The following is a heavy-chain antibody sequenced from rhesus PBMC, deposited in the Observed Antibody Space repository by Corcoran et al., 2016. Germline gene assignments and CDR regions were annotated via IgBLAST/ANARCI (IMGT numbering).Heavy chain of an antibody. Sequence: QVQLQESGPGLVKPSETLSLTCAVSGGSISSGYYYWSWIRQPPGKGLGWIGYITYKGSNSYNPALKSRVTISRDTSKNQFSLKLSSVTAADTAVYYCARADRGAEYFEFWGQGALVTVSS. CDR1: GGSISSGYYY. CDR2: ITYKGSN. V-gene: IGHV4-122*02. J-gene: IGHJ1*01. D-gene: IGHD6-25*01. CDR3: ARADRGAEYFEF.